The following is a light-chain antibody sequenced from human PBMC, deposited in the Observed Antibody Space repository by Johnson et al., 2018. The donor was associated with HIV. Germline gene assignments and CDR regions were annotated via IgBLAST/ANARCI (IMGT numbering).Light chain of an antibody. CDR2: ENK. Sequence: QSVLTQPPSVSAAPGQKVTISCSGSSSNIGNNYVSWYQQLPGTAPKLLIYENKKRPSGIPDRFSGSKSGTSATLGITGLQTGDEADYYCGTWDNSLSAVFGTGTKVTVL. CDR1: SSNIGNNY. CDR3: GTWDNSLSAV. J-gene: IGLJ1*01. V-gene: IGLV1-51*02.